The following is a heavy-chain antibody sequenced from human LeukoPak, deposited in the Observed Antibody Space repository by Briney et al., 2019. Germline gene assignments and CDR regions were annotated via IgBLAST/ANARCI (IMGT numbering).Heavy chain of an antibody. Sequence: ASVKVSCKASGYTFTSYGIMWVRQAAGQGLEGMGWISAYNGNTNYEQKHQGRVTMTTDTSTSTAYMELRSLRSDDTAVYYCARVTAAGREEYYFDYWGQGTLVTVSS. CDR2: ISAYNGNT. J-gene: IGHJ4*02. D-gene: IGHD6-13*01. V-gene: IGHV1-18*04. CDR1: GYTFTSYG. CDR3: ARVTAAGREEYYFDY.